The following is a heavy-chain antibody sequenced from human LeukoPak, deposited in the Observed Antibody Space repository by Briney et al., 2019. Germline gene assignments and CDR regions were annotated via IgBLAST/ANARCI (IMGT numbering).Heavy chain of an antibody. Sequence: PSETLSLTCAVSGGSISSYYWSWIRQPAGTALEWIGRIYTSGTITYNPSLKSRVTMSVDTSKNQFSLKLSSVTAADTAVYYCARDSGTTGEVKFDPWGQGTLVTVSS. CDR1: GGSISSYY. D-gene: IGHD3-10*01. V-gene: IGHV4-4*07. CDR2: IYTSGTI. CDR3: ARDSGTTGEVKFDP. J-gene: IGHJ5*02.